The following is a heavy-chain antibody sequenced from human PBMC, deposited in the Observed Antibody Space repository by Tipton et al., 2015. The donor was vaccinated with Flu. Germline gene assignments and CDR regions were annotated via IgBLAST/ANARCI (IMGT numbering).Heavy chain of an antibody. Sequence: GSLRLSCAASGFTFSSFSMNWVRQAPGKGLEWVSLISRSSTFRYYADSVKGRFTISRDNTKNSMYLQLTNLRAEDTGVYYCARDGGDDPDGGGFAWGQGIAVIVSS. CDR3: ARDGGDDPDGGGFA. D-gene: IGHD2-21*01. V-gene: IGHV3-21*04. CDR2: ISRSSTFR. J-gene: IGHJ1*01. CDR1: GFTFSSFS.